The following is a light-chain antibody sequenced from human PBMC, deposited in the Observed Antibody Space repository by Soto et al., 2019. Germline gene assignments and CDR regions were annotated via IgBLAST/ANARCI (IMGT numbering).Light chain of an antibody. CDR3: EQYGSSPRT. J-gene: IGKJ1*01. Sequence: EIVLTQSPGTLSLSPGERATLSCRASQSVSSNSFAWYQQKPGQAPRLLIYGISSRATGIPDRFSGSGSGTDFSLTISRLEPEDFAVYYCEQYGSSPRTFGQGTKVEIK. CDR1: QSVSSNS. CDR2: GIS. V-gene: IGKV3-20*01.